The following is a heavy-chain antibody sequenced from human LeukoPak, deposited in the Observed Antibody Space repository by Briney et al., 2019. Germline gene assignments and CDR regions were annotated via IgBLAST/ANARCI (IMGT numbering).Heavy chain of an antibody. Sequence: SETLSLTCTVSGGSMSGYFWSWIRQPPGKGLEWIGYISYRGSTNYTPSLKSRVTISVDTSKNQFSLKLSSVTAADTAVYYCARSITSSWYGDFQHWGQGTLVTVSS. V-gene: IGHV4-59*01. CDR1: GGSMSGYF. CDR2: ISYRGST. J-gene: IGHJ1*01. CDR3: ARSITSSWYGDFQH. D-gene: IGHD6-13*01.